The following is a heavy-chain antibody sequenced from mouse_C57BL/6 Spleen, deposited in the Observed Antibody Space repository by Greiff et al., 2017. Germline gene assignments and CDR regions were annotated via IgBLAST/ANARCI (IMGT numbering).Heavy chain of an antibody. CDR1: GYTFTSYW. CDR2: INPSNGGT. J-gene: IGHJ4*01. Sequence: QVQLKQSGTELVKPGASVKLSCKASGYTFTSYWMHWVKQRPGQGLEWIGNINPSNGGTNYNEKFKSKATLTVDKSSSTAYMQLSSLTSEDSAVYYGARWYYYGLYAMDYWGQGTSVTVAS. D-gene: IGHD1-1*01. CDR3: ARWYYYGLYAMDY. V-gene: IGHV1-53*01.